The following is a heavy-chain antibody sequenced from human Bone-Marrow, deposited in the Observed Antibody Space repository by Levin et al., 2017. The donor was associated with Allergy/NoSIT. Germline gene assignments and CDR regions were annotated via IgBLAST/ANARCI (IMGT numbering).Heavy chain of an antibody. CDR3: ARWFCGSTSCYALDY. D-gene: IGHD2-2*01. V-gene: IGHV4-59*01. CDR1: GGSISGYY. J-gene: IGHJ4*02. Sequence: PSETLSLTCTVSGGSISGYYWSWIRQPPGEGLEWVGYIHYSGSTSYKPSLKSRVAISVDTSRNQFFLKLSSVTAADAAVYYCARWFCGSTSCYALDYWGQGTLVTVSS. CDR2: IHYSGST.